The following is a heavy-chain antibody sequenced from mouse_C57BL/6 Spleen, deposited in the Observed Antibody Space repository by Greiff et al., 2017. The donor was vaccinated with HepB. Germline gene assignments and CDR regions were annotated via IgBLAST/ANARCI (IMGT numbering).Heavy chain of an antibody. CDR3: ARDRYDYPYYYAMDY. CDR2: ISYDGSN. J-gene: IGHJ4*01. D-gene: IGHD2-4*01. CDR1: GYSITSGYY. Sequence: EVQLQQSGPGLVKPSQSLSLTCSVTGYSITSGYYWNWIRQFPGNKLEWMGYISYDGSNNYNPSLKNRISITRDTSKNQFFLKLNSVTTEDTATYYCARDRYDYPYYYAMDYWGQGTSVTVSA. V-gene: IGHV3-6*01.